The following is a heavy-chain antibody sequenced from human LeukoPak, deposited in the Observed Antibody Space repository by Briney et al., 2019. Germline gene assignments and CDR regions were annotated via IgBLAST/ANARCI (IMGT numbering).Heavy chain of an antibody. J-gene: IGHJ6*02. CDR3: ARGLRFLEWMYYYYYYGMAV. V-gene: IGHV4-39*01. CDR1: GGSISSSSCS. CDR2: IYYSGST. D-gene: IGHD3-3*01. Sequence: SETLSMTCTVSGGSISSSSCSWGWIRQPPGKGLEWIGSIYYSGSTYYNPSLKSRVTISVDTSKNQFSLKLSSVTAADTAVYYCARGLRFLEWMYYYYYYGMAVWGQGTTVTVSS.